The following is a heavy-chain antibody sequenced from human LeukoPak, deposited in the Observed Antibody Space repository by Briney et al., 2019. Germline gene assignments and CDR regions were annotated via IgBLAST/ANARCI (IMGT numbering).Heavy chain of an antibody. D-gene: IGHD3-22*01. Sequence: PSETLSLTCTVSGGSISSSSYYWGWIRQPPGKGLEWIGSIYYSGSTYYNPSLKSRVTISVDTSKNQFSLKLSSVTAADTAVYYCARLSAYYDSSGPFDYWGQGTLVTVSS. CDR1: GGSISSSSYY. J-gene: IGHJ4*02. V-gene: IGHV4-39*01. CDR3: ARLSAYYDSSGPFDY. CDR2: IYYSGST.